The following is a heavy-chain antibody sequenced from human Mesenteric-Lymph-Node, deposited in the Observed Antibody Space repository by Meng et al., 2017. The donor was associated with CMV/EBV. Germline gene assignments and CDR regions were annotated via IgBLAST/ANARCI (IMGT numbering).Heavy chain of an antibody. CDR3: ARGYCSSTSCYAYYYYGMDV. Sequence: ASVKVSCKASGYTFTGYYMHWVRQAPGQGLEWMGWINPNSGGTNYAQKFQGRVTMTRDTSISTAYMELSRLRSDDTAVYYCARGYCSSTSCYAYYYYGMDVWGQGTTVTVSS. CDR2: INPNSGGT. D-gene: IGHD2-2*01. CDR1: GYTFTGYY. J-gene: IGHJ6*02. V-gene: IGHV1-2*02.